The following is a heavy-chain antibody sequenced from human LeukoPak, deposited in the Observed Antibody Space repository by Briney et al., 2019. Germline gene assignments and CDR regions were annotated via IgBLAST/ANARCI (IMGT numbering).Heavy chain of an antibody. D-gene: IGHD5/OR15-5a*01. V-gene: IGHV4-39*01. J-gene: IGHJ4*02. Sequence: SETLSLTCTVSGDSISRNSYYWGWIRQPPGKGLEWIGSIYYSGNTYYNPSLKSRVTISVDTSKNQFSLKLRSVTAADTAVFFYAKAVRLGPFLYYFDYWGQGTLVTVSS. CDR3: AKAVRLGPFLYYFDY. CDR2: IYYSGNT. CDR1: GDSISRNSYY.